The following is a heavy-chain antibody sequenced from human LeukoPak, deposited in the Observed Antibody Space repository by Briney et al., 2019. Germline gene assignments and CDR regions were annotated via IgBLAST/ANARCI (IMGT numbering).Heavy chain of an antibody. J-gene: IGHJ4*02. Sequence: GGSLRLSCAASGFTVSSNYMSWVRQAPGKGLEWVSVIYSGGSTYYADSVKGRFTISRDNSKNTLYLQMNSLRAEDTAVYYCARDLTGYSSGGYWGQGTLVTVSS. D-gene: IGHD3-9*01. V-gene: IGHV3-66*02. CDR2: IYSGGST. CDR1: GFTVSSNY. CDR3: ARDLTGYSSGGY.